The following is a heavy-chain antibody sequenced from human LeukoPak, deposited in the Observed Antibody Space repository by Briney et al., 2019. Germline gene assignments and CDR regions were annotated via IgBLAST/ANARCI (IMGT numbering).Heavy chain of an antibody. J-gene: IGHJ3*01. Sequence: GGSLRLSCAASGFTFSSYAMSWVRQAPGKGLEWVSAIGGSGDTTYYADSVKGRLTISRDYSKNTLYLQMNSLRAGDTAVYYCARERDGHTHDAFDVWGQGTMVTVSS. CDR3: ARERDGHTHDAFDV. CDR1: GFTFSSYA. V-gene: IGHV3-23*01. CDR2: IGGSGDTT. D-gene: IGHD5-24*01.